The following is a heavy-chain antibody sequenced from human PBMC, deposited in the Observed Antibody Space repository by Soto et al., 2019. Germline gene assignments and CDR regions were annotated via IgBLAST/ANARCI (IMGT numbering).Heavy chain of an antibody. J-gene: IGHJ6*02. Sequence: SGGSLRLSCAASGFTFSSYGMHWVRQAPGKGLEWVAVIWYDGSNKYYADSVKGRFTISRDNSKNTLYLQMNSLRAEDTAVYYCARGLGYDFWSGYWDNYYYYGMDVWGQGTTVPVSS. CDR1: GFTFSSYG. V-gene: IGHV3-33*01. CDR3: ARGLGYDFWSGYWDNYYYYGMDV. CDR2: IWYDGSNK. D-gene: IGHD3-3*01.